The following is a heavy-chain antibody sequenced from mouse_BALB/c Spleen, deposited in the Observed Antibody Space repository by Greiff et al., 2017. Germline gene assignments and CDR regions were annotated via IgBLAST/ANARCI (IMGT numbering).Heavy chain of an antibody. J-gene: IGHJ3*01. CDR3: ARDRGYGYDRAWFAY. V-gene: IGHV5-4*02. CDR2: ISDGGSYT. Sequence: EVKLVESGGGLVKPGGSLKLSCAASGFTFSDYYMYWVRQTPEKRLEWVATISDGGSYTYYPDSVKGRFTISRDNAKNNLYLQMSSLKSEDTAMYYCARDRGYGYDRAWFAYWGQGTLVTVSA. CDR1: GFTFSDYY. D-gene: IGHD2-2*01.